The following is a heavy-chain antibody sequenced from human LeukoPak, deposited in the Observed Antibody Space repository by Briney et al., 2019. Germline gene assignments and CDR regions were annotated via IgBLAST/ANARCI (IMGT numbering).Heavy chain of an antibody. CDR2: INPNSGGT. V-gene: IGHV1-2*02. D-gene: IGHD3-22*01. J-gene: IGHJ4*02. Sequence: ASVKVSCKASGYTFTGYYMHWVRQAPGQGLEWMGWINPNSGGTNYAQKFQGRVTMTRDTSISTAYMELSRLRSNDTAVYYCARGDDSSGYYYIGTYFDYWGQGTLVTVSS. CDR3: ARGDDSSGYYYIGTYFDY. CDR1: GYTFTGYY.